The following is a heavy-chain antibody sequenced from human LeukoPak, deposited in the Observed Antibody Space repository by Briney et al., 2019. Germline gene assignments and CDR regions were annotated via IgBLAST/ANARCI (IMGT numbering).Heavy chain of an antibody. J-gene: IGHJ6*02. D-gene: IGHD2-2*01. CDR2: MNPNSGNT. V-gene: IGHV1-8*01. Sequence: GASVKVSCKASGYTFTSYDINWVRQAPGQGLEWMGWMNPNSGNTGYAQKFQGRVTMTRNTSISTAYMELSSLRSEDTAVYYCARLGVVVPAWGYYYYGMDVWGQGTTVTVSS. CDR3: ARLGVVVPAWGYYYYGMDV. CDR1: GYTFTSYD.